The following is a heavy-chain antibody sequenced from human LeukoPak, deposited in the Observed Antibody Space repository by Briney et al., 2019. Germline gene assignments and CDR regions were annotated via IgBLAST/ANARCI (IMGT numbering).Heavy chain of an antibody. CDR2: IYHSGST. CDR1: GGSISSYY. Sequence: PSETLSLTCTVSGGSISSYYWSWIRQPPGKGLEWIGYIYHSGSTYYNPSLKSRVTISVDRSKNQFSLKLSSVTAADTAVYYCASYGSYTEFEFWGQGTLVTASS. CDR3: ASYGSYTEFEF. J-gene: IGHJ4*02. V-gene: IGHV4-59*12. D-gene: IGHD1-26*01.